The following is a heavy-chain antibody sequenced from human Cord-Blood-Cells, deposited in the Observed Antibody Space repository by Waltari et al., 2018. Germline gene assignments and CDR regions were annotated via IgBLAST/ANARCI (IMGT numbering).Heavy chain of an antibody. J-gene: IGHJ4*02. V-gene: IGHV1-8*01. CDR3: ARFPTVAGKALDY. Sequence: QVQLVQSGAEVKKPGASVKVSCTASGYPFTSYDINWVRQATGQGLEWMGWMNPNSGNTGYAQKFQGRVTMTRNTSISTAYMELSSLRSEDTAVYYCARFPTVAGKALDYWGQGTLVTVSS. D-gene: IGHD6-19*01. CDR1: GYPFTSYD. CDR2: MNPNSGNT.